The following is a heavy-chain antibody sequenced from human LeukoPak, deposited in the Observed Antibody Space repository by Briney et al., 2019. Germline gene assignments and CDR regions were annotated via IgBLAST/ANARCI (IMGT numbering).Heavy chain of an antibody. J-gene: IGHJ4*02. Sequence: ASVKASCKASRNTFTGHYIHWVRRAPGQGLEWMGWINPYSGDTNYAQKFQGRVTMTRDMSISTVYMDLSRLRSDDSAVYYCARVGWDLPIDYWGQGTLVTVSS. V-gene: IGHV1-2*02. CDR3: ARVGWDLPIDY. CDR1: RNTFTGHY. CDR2: INPYSGDT. D-gene: IGHD4-23*01.